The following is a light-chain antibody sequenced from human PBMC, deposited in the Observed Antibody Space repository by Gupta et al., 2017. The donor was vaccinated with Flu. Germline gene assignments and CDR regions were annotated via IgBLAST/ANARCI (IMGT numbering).Light chain of an antibody. J-gene: IGKJ2*01. CDR1: QGIDSY. CDR3: QHGNSSPFT. Sequence: PSFLSASIGDRVTITCRASQGIDSYLGWYQQKPGKAPKLLIYAASTVKSGVPSRFSGSIYGRDFTLTISSRRPEEFAIYYCQHGNSSPFTFGQGTXLDIK. CDR2: AAS. V-gene: IGKV1-9*01.